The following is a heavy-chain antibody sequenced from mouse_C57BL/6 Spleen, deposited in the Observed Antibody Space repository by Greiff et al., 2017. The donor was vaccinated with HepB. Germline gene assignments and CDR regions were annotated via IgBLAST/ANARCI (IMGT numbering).Heavy chain of an antibody. CDR3: ASYDCGSPCFAY. J-gene: IGHJ3*01. CDR1: GYAFSSSW. CDR2: LYPGDGDT. D-gene: IGHD1-1*01. Sequence: VQLQQSGPELVKPGASVKISCKASGYAFSSSWMNWVKQRPGKGLEWIGRLYPGDGDTNYNGKFKGKATMTADKSSSTAYRQLSSLTSEDSAVYFCASYDCGSPCFAYWGQGTLVTVSA. V-gene: IGHV1-82*01.